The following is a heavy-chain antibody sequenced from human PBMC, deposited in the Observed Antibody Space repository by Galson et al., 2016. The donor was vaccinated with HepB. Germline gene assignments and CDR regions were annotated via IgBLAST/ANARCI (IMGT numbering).Heavy chain of an antibody. CDR1: GFTFSSYA. Sequence: LRLSCAASGFTFSSYAMHWVRQAPGKGLEWVAVISFDGSNKYYADSVKGRFTISRDNSKNTLYLQMNSLRAEDTAVYYCARAPLEMATIQRGYFDYWGQGTPVTVSS. CDR3: ARAPLEMATIQRGYFDY. CDR2: ISFDGSNK. D-gene: IGHD5-24*01. V-gene: IGHV3-30-3*01. J-gene: IGHJ4*02.